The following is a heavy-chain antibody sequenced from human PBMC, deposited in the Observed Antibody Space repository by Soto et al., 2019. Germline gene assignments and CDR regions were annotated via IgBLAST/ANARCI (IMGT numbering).Heavy chain of an antibody. CDR3: VRFWPPPDYDTLAGYTDAFDY. V-gene: IGHV4-30-2*01. D-gene: IGHD3-9*01. CDR2: IYHSGST. CDR1: GGSISSGGYS. Sequence: SETLSLTCAVSGGSISSGGYSWSWIRQPPGKGLEWIGYIYHSGSTYYNPSLKSRVTISVDRSKNQFSLKLRSLTAADTAVYYCVRFWPPPDYDTLAGYTDAFDYWGQGNMVT. J-gene: IGHJ4*02.